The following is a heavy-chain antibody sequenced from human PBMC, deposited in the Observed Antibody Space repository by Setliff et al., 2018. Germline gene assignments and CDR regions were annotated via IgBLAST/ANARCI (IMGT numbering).Heavy chain of an antibody. V-gene: IGHV4-61*02. CDR3: ARSGDYGSGRLSP. J-gene: IGHJ5*02. CDR1: GGSISSGDHY. D-gene: IGHD3-10*01. CDR2: IHASGST. Sequence: PSETLSLTCTVSGGSISSGDHYWSWIRQPAGKGLEWIGRIHASGSTNYNPSLKSRVTISVDTSKNQFSLKLTSVTAADTAMYYCARSGDYGSGRLSPWGQGTLVTVSS.